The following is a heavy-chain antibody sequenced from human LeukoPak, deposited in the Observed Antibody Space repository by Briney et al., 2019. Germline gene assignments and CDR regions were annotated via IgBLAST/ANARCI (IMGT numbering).Heavy chain of an antibody. CDR1: GFTFSSYA. CDR2: ISYDGSNK. V-gene: IGHV3-30-3*01. J-gene: IGHJ4*02. Sequence: GGSLRLSCAASGFTFSSYAMHWVRQAPGKGLEWVAVISYDGSNKYYADSVKGRFTISRDNSKNTLYLQMNSLRAEDTAVYYCASQVDYYYDSSDYSPPGDYWGQGTLVTVSS. CDR3: ASQVDYYYDSSDYSPPGDY. D-gene: IGHD3-22*01.